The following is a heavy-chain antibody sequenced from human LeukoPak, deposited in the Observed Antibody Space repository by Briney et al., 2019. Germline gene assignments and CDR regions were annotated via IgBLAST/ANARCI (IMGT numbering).Heavy chain of an antibody. J-gene: IGHJ4*02. CDR2: ISGSGGST. CDR1: GFTFSSYA. D-gene: IGHD3-22*01. Sequence: PGGSLRLSCAASGFTFSSYAMSWVRQAPGKGLEWVSAISGSGGSTYYADSVKGRFTISRDNSKYTLYLQMNSLRAEDTVVYYCAKHYYDSSGYYEGPVDYWGQGSLVTVSS. CDR3: AKHYYDSSGYYEGPVDY. V-gene: IGHV3-23*01.